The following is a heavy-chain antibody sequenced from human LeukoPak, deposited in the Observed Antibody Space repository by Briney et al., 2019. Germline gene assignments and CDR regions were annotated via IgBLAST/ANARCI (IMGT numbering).Heavy chain of an antibody. CDR3: AREVTIFGVVMTSSYYFDY. J-gene: IGHJ4*02. V-gene: IGHV3-21*04. Sequence: GGSLRLSCAASGFTFSSYSMNWVRQAPGKGLEWVSSISSSSSYIYYADSVKGRFTISRDNAKNSLYLQMNSLRAEDTAVYYCAREVTIFGVVMTSSYYFDYWGQGTLVTVSS. CDR2: ISSSSSYI. CDR1: GFTFSSYS. D-gene: IGHD3-3*01.